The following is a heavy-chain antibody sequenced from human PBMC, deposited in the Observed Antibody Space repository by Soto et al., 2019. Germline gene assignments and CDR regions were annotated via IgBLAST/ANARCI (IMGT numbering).Heavy chain of an antibody. CDR2: INHSGST. CDR1: GTSFSGYY. CDR3: AREKIAAAGTFIQTNYDYYFGMDV. V-gene: IGHV4-34*01. D-gene: IGHD6-13*01. Sequence: PWGTPSLTGASYGTSFSGYYGLWIRQPTAHGLAWIGEINHSGSTNYNPSLKSRVTISVDTSKNQFSLKLSSVTAADTAVYYCAREKIAAAGTFIQTNYDYYFGMDVWGQGTTVTVSS. J-gene: IGHJ6*02.